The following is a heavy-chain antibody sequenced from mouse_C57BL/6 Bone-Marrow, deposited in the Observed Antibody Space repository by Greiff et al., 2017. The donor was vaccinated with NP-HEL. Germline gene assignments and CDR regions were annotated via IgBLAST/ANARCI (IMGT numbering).Heavy chain of an antibody. Sequence: VQLQQSGPELVKPGASVKMSCKASGYTFTDYNMHWVKQSHGKSLEWIGYINPNNGGTSYNQKFKGKATLTVNKSSSTAYMELRSLTSEDSAVYYCARTGVSGVYWYFDVWGTGTTVTVSS. CDR2: INPNNGGT. D-gene: IGHD4-1*01. J-gene: IGHJ1*03. V-gene: IGHV1-22*01. CDR3: ARTGVSGVYWYFDV. CDR1: GYTFTDYN.